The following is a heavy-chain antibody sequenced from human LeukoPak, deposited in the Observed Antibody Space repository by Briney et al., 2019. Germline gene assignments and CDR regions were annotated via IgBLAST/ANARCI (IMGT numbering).Heavy chain of an antibody. J-gene: IGHJ4*02. V-gene: IGHV3-64*01. CDR2: ISSNGGST. CDR1: GFTFSSYG. Sequence: PGGTLRLSCAASGFTFSSYGMSWVRQAPGKGLEYVSAISSNGGSTYYANSVKGRFTISRDNSKNTLYLQMGSLRAEDMAVYYCARPLHFDSSGYYYGYWGQGTLVTVSS. D-gene: IGHD3-22*01. CDR3: ARPLHFDSSGYYYGY.